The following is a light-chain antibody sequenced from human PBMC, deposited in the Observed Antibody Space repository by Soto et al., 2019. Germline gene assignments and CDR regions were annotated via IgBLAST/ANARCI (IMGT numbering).Light chain of an antibody. V-gene: IGLV6-57*01. J-gene: IGLJ3*02. Sequence: NFMLTQPHSVSESPGKTVIISCTRSSGSIASNYVQWYQQRAGSSPTTVIYEDNQRPSGVPDRFSGSIDSSSNSASRTIAGLETEDEADYYCQSYDATNQVFGGGTQLTVL. CDR2: EDN. CDR3: QSYDATNQV. CDR1: SGSIASNY.